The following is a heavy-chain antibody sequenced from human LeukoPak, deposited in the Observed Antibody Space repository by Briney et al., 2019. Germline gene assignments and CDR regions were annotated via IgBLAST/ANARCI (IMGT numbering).Heavy chain of an antibody. Sequence: SGPTLVNPAQTLTLTCTFSGFSLSTSGVGVGWIRQPPGKALERLALIYWDGDKRYSPSLKSRLTITKDTSKNQVVLTMTNMDPVDTATYYCARAKLGIAVAGFPFDYWGQGTLVTVSS. CDR3: ARAKLGIAVAGFPFDY. V-gene: IGHV2-5*02. CDR2: IYWDGDK. D-gene: IGHD6-19*01. CDR1: GFSLSTSGVG. J-gene: IGHJ4*02.